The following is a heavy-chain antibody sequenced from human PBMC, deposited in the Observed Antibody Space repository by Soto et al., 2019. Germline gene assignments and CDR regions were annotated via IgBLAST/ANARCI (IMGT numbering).Heavy chain of an antibody. D-gene: IGHD3-3*02. CDR3: ARDTETLGPRANDALDI. J-gene: IGHJ3*02. Sequence: ASVKVSCKATGYTFSAYTMNWVRQAPGQSLEWMGWINAGSGNTKYSQNFQGRVSITRDTSASTVYMELTGLTSEDTAVYYCARDTETLGPRANDALDIWGQGTMVTV. CDR2: INAGSGNT. V-gene: IGHV1-3*01. CDR1: GYTFSAYT.